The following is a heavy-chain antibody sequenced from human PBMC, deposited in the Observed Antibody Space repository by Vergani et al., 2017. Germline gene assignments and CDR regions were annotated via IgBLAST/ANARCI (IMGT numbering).Heavy chain of an antibody. CDR1: GVSIRTTSYY. J-gene: IGHJ3*01. CDR2: LLYSGTA. CDR3: ARPLREGRDCYVTGAFDL. Sequence: QLQLQESGPGLVKPSETLSLTCSVSGVSIRTTSYYWGWIRQSPGKGLEWIGSLLYSGTAYYNPSLKSRVTISADTSKNQFSLRLNSVTAADTAVYSCARPLREGRDCYVTGAFDLWGQGTVVIVSS. D-gene: IGHD5-24*01. V-gene: IGHV4-39*01.